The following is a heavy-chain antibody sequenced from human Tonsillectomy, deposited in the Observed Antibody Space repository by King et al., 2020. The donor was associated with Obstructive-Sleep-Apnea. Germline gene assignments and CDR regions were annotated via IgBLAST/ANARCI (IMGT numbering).Heavy chain of an antibody. CDR3: AKDRSQGQAGALDI. J-gene: IGHJ3*02. CDR2: IGWNSDRI. D-gene: IGHD3-10*01. Sequence: VQLVESGGGLVQPGRSLRLSCAASGFTFDDYAMHWVRQAPGKGLEWVSGIGWNSDRIDYADSVKGRFTISRDNAKNSLYLQMNSLKAEDTALYYCAKDRSQGQAGALDIWGQGTMVTVSS. CDR1: GFTFDDYA. V-gene: IGHV3-9*01.